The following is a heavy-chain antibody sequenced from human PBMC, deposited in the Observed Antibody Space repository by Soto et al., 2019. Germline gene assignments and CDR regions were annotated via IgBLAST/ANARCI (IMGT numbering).Heavy chain of an antibody. Sequence: ASVKVSCKASGYTFTSYGISWVRQAPGQGLEWMGWISAYNGNTNYAQKLQGRVTMTTDTSTSTAYMELRSLRSDDTAVYYCARDPLRSSGWYYYYYGMDVRGQGTTVTVSS. J-gene: IGHJ6*02. CDR1: GYTFTSYG. V-gene: IGHV1-18*01. CDR2: ISAYNGNT. CDR3: ARDPLRSSGWYYYYYGMDV. D-gene: IGHD6-19*01.